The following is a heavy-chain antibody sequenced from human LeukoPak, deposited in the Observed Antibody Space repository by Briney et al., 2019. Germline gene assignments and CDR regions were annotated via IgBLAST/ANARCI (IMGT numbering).Heavy chain of an antibody. Sequence: ASVKVSCKASGYTFTVYYMHWVRQAPGQGLEWMGWINPNSGGTNYAQKFQGRVTMTRDTSISTAYMGLSRLRSDDTAVYYCARGYCSSTSCYDFDYWGQGTLVTVSS. CDR3: ARGYCSSTSCYDFDY. J-gene: IGHJ4*02. CDR2: INPNSGGT. CDR1: GYTFTVYY. D-gene: IGHD2-2*01. V-gene: IGHV1-2*02.